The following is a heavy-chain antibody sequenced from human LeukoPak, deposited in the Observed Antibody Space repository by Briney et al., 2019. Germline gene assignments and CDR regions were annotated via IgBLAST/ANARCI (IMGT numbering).Heavy chain of an antibody. D-gene: IGHD5-18*01. CDR3: ARDQGYRYGYGDFDY. Sequence: SVKLSCKASGGIFRSYAISWVRHAPGQGLEWMGGLIPIFGTANYAQKFQGRVTITADESTSTAYMELSSLRSEDTAVYYCARDQGYRYGYGDFDYWGQGTLVTVSS. CDR2: LIPIFGTA. J-gene: IGHJ4*02. CDR1: GGIFRSYA. V-gene: IGHV1-69*13.